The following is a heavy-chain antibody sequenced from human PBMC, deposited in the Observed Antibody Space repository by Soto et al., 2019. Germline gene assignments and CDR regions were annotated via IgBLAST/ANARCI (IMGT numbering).Heavy chain of an antibody. Sequence: QVQLQESGPGLVKPSETLSLTCTVSGASSSTYYWSWIRQPPGKGLEWIGYMNNIGRTNYNPSLKSRVTISLDTSKNQFSLKLSSVIAADTAVYYCARSFCRDAVRCNWFDPWGLGTLVTASS. CDR2: MNNIGRT. CDR3: ARSFCRDAVRCNWFDP. CDR1: GASSSTYY. V-gene: IGHV4-59*01. D-gene: IGHD2-8*01. J-gene: IGHJ5*02.